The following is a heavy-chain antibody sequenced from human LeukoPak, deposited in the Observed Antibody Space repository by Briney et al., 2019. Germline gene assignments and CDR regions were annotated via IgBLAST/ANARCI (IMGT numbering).Heavy chain of an antibody. J-gene: IGHJ6*03. V-gene: IGHV4-39*07. D-gene: IGHD2-15*01. CDR3: ARVDYCSGGSCYSRGGAYYYYMDV. CDR2: IYYSGST. Sequence: PSETLSLTCTVSGGSISSSSYYWGWIRQPPGKGLEWIGSIYYSGSTYYNPSLKSRVTISVDTSKNQFSLKLSSVTAADTAVYYCARVDYCSGGSCYSRGGAYYYYMDVWGKGTTVTVSS. CDR1: GGSISSSSYY.